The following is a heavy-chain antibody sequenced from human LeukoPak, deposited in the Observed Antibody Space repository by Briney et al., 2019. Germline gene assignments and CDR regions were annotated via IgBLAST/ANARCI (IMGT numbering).Heavy chain of an antibody. D-gene: IGHD3-10*01. CDR1: GFTFSDYY. Sequence: GGSLRLFCAASGFTFSDYYMSWIRQAPGKGLEWVSYISSSSSYTNYADSVKGRFTISRDNAKNSLYLQMNSLRAEDTAVYYCARRAMGYGSGPISHWYFDLWGRGTLVTVSS. J-gene: IGHJ2*01. CDR3: ARRAMGYGSGPISHWYFDL. V-gene: IGHV3-11*06. CDR2: ISSSSSYT.